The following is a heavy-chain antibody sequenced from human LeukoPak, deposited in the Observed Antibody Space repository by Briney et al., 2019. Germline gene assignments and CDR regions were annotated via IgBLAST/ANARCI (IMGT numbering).Heavy chain of an antibody. CDR1: GYTFTGYY. J-gene: IGHJ5*02. V-gene: IGHV1-2*04. D-gene: IGHD3-9*01. Sequence: ASVKVSCKASGYTFTGYYMHWVRQAPGQGLEWMGWINPNSGGTNYAQKFQGWVTMTRDTSISTAYMELSSLRSEDTAVYYCARAPRNLYHYDILTGQNNWFDPWGQGTLVTVSS. CDR2: INPNSGGT. CDR3: ARAPRNLYHYDILTGQNNWFDP.